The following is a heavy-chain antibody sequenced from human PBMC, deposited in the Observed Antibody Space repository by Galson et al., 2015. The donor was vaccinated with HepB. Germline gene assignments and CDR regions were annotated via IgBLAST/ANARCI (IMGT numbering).Heavy chain of an antibody. V-gene: IGHV3-48*02. CDR2: IRSSTI. Sequence: SLRLSCAASGFSFSIYSMNWVRQAPGKGLEWVSFIRSSTIYYADSVKGRFTISRDNAKNSLYLQMNSLRDEDTAVYYCASDDYSNYYSLGVGGIFQHWGQGTLVTVSS. CDR3: ASDDYSNYYSLGVGGIFQH. J-gene: IGHJ1*01. D-gene: IGHD4-11*01. CDR1: GFSFSIYS.